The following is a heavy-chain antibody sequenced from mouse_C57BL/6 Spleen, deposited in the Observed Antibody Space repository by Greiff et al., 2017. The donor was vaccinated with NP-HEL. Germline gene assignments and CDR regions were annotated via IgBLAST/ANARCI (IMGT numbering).Heavy chain of an antibody. CDR3: ARNYGSRTFAY. J-gene: IGHJ3*01. V-gene: IGHV1-85*01. CDR2: IYPRDGST. D-gene: IGHD1-1*01. CDR1: GYTFTSYD. Sequence: VKLQQSGPELVKPGASVKLSCKASGYTFTSYDINWVKQRPGPGLEWIGWIYPRDGSTKYNEKFKGKATLTVDTSSSTAYMELHSLTSENSAVYFCARNYGSRTFAYWGQGTLVTVSA.